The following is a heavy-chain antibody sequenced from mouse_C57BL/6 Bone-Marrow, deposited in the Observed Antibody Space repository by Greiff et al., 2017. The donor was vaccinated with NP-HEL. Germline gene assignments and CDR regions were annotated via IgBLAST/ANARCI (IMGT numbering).Heavy chain of an antibody. D-gene: IGHD1-1*01. CDR2: IYPRSGNT. J-gene: IGHJ1*03. CDR1: GYTFTSYG. V-gene: IGHV1-81*01. CDR3: EREAGGSSAYWYVDV. Sequence: QVQLQQSGAELARPGASVKLSCKASGYTFTSYGISWVKQRTGQGLEWIGEIYPRSGNTYYNEKFKGKATLTADKSSSTAYMELRSLTSEDSAVYFGEREAGGSSAYWYVDVWGTGTTVTVSS.